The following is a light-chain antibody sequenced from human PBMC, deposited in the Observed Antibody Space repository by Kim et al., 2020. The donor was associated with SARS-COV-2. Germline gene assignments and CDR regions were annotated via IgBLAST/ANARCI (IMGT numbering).Light chain of an antibody. CDR2: GAT. Sequence: PSLTLTPGGTVTHPCASGGYHPNVFQQKPGQPPRALIYGATRKHPGTPARFSGSLLGGKAALTVSSVQPEDEADYFCLVLHNSAWVFGGGTQLTVL. V-gene: IGLV7-43*01. CDR1: GYH. CDR3: LVLHNSAWV. J-gene: IGLJ3*02.